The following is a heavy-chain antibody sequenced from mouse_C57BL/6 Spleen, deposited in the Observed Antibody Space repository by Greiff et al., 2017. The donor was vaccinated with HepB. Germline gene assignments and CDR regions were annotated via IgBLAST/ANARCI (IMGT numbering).Heavy chain of an antibody. Sequence: DVMLVESGGDLVKPGGSLKLSCAASGFTFSSYGMSWVRQTPDKRLEWVATISSGGSYTYYPDSVKGRFTISRDNAKNTLYLQMSSLKSEDTAMYYCARQGDGEGFAYWGQGTLVTVSA. D-gene: IGHD3-3*01. CDR1: GFTFSSYG. V-gene: IGHV5-6*02. CDR3: ARQGDGEGFAY. J-gene: IGHJ3*01. CDR2: ISSGGSYT.